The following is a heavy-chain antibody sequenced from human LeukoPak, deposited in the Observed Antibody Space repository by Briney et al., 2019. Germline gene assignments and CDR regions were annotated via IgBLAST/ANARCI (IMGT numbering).Heavy chain of an antibody. V-gene: IGHV1-69*04. CDR3: ARDLPGYSYGFDY. J-gene: IGHJ4*02. Sequence: SVKVSCKASGGTLSSYAISWVRQAPGQGLEWMGRIIPILGIANYAQKFQGRVTITADKSTSTAYMELSSLRSEDTAVYYCARDLPGYSYGFDYWGQGTLVTVSS. CDR1: GGTLSSYA. D-gene: IGHD5-18*01. CDR2: IIPILGIA.